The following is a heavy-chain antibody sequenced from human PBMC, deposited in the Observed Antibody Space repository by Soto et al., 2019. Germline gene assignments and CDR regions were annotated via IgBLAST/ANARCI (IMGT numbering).Heavy chain of an antibody. D-gene: IGHD3-3*01. CDR2: IYPGDSDT. J-gene: IGHJ4*02. CDR3: ATHSRITIFGVVSTREGYFDY. CDR1: GYSFTSYW. V-gene: IGHV5-51*01. Sequence: GESLQISCKGSGYSFTSYWIGWVRQMPGKGLEWMGIIYPGDSDTRYSPSFQGQVTISADKSISTAYLQWSSLKASDTAMYYCATHSRITIFGVVSTREGYFDYWGQGTLVTVSS.